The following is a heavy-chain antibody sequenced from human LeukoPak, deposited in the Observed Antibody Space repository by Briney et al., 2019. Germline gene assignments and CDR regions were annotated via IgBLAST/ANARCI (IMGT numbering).Heavy chain of an antibody. V-gene: IGHV1-2*02. CDR2: INPNNSGR. CDR3: SRVGPTARQSENVLRFLEWLSNFDY. CDR1: GSSFTGNY. Sequence: ASVKVSCNASGSSFTGNYKDRIRHRPGQGLELKGWINPNNSGRKNEQKFQGRGTMTRATANSKAYLELKMQSSDDMAVDYCSRVGPTARQSENVLRFLEWLSNFDYWGQGTLVTVSS. J-gene: IGHJ4*02. D-gene: IGHD3-3*01.